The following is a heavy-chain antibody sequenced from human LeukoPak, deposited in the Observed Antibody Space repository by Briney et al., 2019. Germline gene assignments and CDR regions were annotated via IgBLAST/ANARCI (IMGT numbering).Heavy chain of an antibody. D-gene: IGHD5-12*01. CDR1: GGSISSSSYY. CDR2: IYYSGST. CDR3: ARDPYSGYVLYYFDY. Sequence: PSETLSLTCTVSGGSISSSSYYWGWIRQPPGKGLECIGSIYYSGSTYYNPSLKSRVTISVDTSKNQFSLKLSSVTAADTAVYYCARDPYSGYVLYYFDYWGQGTLVTVSS. J-gene: IGHJ4*02. V-gene: IGHV4-39*07.